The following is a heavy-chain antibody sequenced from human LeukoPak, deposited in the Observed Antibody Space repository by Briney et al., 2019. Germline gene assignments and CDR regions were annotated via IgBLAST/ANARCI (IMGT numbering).Heavy chain of an antibody. D-gene: IGHD5-24*01. CDR2: INMDGSIT. CDR1: GFTFSNYW. CDR3: AREYGYNTAHFDY. J-gene: IGHJ4*02. Sequence: GGSLRLSCAASGFTFSNYWMHRVRQAPGKGLVWVSRINMDGSITSYADSVKGRFIISRDNAKSTLYLQMNSLRAESTAVYYCAREYGYNTAHFDYWGQGTLVTVSS. V-gene: IGHV3-74*01.